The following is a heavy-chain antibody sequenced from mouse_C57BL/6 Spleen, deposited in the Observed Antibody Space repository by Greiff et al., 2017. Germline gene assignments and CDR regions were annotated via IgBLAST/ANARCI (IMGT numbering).Heavy chain of an antibody. Sequence: QVQLKQPGAELVKPGASVKLSCKASGYTFTSYWMHWVKQRPGRGLEWIGRIDPNSGGTKYNEKFKSKATLTVDKPSSTAYMQLSSLTSEDSAVYYCASRRITTVVANWYFDVWGTGTTVTVSS. CDR2: IDPNSGGT. CDR3: ASRRITTVVANWYFDV. CDR1: GYTFTSYW. D-gene: IGHD1-1*01. J-gene: IGHJ1*03. V-gene: IGHV1-72*01.